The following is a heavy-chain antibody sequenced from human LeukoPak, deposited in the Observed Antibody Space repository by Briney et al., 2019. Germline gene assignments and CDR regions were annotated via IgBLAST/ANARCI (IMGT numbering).Heavy chain of an antibody. CDR1: GLTLSNYW. Sequence: PGGSLRLSCAASGLTLSNYWMHWVRQAPGKELEWVSSISSSSSYIYYADSVKGRFTISRDNAKNSLYLQMNSLRAEDTAVYYCARVSIVVVPAAYDFDYWGQGTLVTVSS. CDR2: ISSSSSYI. J-gene: IGHJ4*02. D-gene: IGHD2-2*01. V-gene: IGHV3-21*01. CDR3: ARVSIVVVPAAYDFDY.